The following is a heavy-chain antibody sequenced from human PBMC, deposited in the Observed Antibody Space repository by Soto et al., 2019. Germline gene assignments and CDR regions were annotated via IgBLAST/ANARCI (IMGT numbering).Heavy chain of an antibody. Sequence: SQTLALPCAVSRDSVSSNSAAWNWIRQSPSRGLEWLGRTYYRSKWNNDYAISVKSRITINPDTPKNQFSLQLNPVTPEDTAVYYCARDVAPVAGPLGDAFEVLGQGTMVTVSS. CDR1: RDSVSSNSAA. J-gene: IGHJ3*01. CDR3: ARDVAPVAGPLGDAFEV. CDR2: TYYRSKWNN. D-gene: IGHD6-19*01. V-gene: IGHV6-1*01.